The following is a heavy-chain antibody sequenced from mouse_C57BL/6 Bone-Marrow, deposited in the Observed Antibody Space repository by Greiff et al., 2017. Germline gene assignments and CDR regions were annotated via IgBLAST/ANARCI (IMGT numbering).Heavy chain of an antibody. D-gene: IGHD3-3*01. CDR1: GYTFTSYG. CDR3: ARRAFYFDY. CDR2: IYPRSGNT. J-gene: IGHJ2*01. V-gene: IGHV1-81*01. Sequence: QVQLQQFGAELARPGASVKLSCKASGYTFTSYGISWVKQRTGQGLEWIGEIYPRSGNTYYNEKFKGKATLTADKSSSTAYMELRSLTSEDSAVYFCARRAFYFDYWGQGTTLTVSS.